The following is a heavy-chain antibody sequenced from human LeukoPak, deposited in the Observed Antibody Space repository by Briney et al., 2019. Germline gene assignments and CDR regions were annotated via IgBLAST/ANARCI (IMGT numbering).Heavy chain of an antibody. Sequence: SETLSLTCTVSGGSISSGSYYWSWIRQPAGKGLEWIGRIYTSGSTNYNPSLKSRVTISVDTSKNQFSLKLSSVTAADTAVYYCARGSSKSMVRGVTHYYYYYYMDVWGKGTTVTVSS. D-gene: IGHD3-10*01. CDR1: GGSISSGSYY. CDR3: ARGSSKSMVRGVTHYYYYYYMDV. CDR2: IYTSGST. J-gene: IGHJ6*03. V-gene: IGHV4-61*02.